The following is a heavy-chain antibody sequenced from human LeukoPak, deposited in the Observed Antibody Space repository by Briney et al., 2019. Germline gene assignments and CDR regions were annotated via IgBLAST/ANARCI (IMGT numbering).Heavy chain of an antibody. D-gene: IGHD3-10*01. CDR2: INHSGST. Sequence: SETLSLTCAVYGGSFSGYYWSWIRQPPGKGLEWIGEINHSGSTNYNPSLKSRVTISVDTSKNQFSLKLSSVTAADTAVYYCARDGPHGRYGSYGMDVWGQGTTVTVSS. V-gene: IGHV4-34*01. CDR1: GGSFSGYY. CDR3: ARDGPHGRYGSYGMDV. J-gene: IGHJ6*02.